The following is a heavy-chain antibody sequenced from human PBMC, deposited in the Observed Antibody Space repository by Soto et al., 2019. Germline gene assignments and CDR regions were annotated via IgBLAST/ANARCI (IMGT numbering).Heavy chain of an antibody. D-gene: IGHD4-17*01. J-gene: IGHJ3*02. CDR1: GYPFTSYG. V-gene: IGHV1-18*01. Sequence: GGSVKVSCKASGYPFTSYGISWVRQAPGQGLEWMGWISAFNGNTNYEQKLQGRVTMTTDTSTSTAYMELRSLRSDDTAVYYCARTYGDLPHDAFDIWCQVTMVAVSS. CDR2: ISAFNGNT. CDR3: ARTYGDLPHDAFDI.